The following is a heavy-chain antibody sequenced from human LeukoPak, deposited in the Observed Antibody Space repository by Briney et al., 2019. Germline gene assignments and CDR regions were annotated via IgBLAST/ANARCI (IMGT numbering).Heavy chain of an antibody. CDR2: IKQDGSEI. CDR3: ARVVAAGNYFDY. CDR1: GFTFSSYW. Sequence: GGSLRLSCAASGFTFSSYWMSWVRQAPGKGLEWVANIKQDGSEIYYVDSVKGRFTISRDNAKNSLYLQMSSLRAEDTAVYYCARVVAAGNYFDYWGQGTLVTVSS. D-gene: IGHD6-13*01. V-gene: IGHV3-7*01. J-gene: IGHJ4*02.